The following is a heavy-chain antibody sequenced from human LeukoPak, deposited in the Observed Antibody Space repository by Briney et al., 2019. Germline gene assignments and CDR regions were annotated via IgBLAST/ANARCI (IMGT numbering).Heavy chain of an antibody. V-gene: IGHV3-21*01. CDR2: ISSSSSSI. Sequence: GGSLRLSCAASGFTFNSYSMNWVRQAPGKGLEWVSSISSSSSSIYYADSVKGRFTISRDNAKNSPYLQMNSLRAEDTAVYYCARASGDIVETATMGSYWGQGTLVTVSS. CDR3: ARASGDIVETATMGSY. D-gene: IGHD5-18*01. J-gene: IGHJ4*02. CDR1: GFTFNSYS.